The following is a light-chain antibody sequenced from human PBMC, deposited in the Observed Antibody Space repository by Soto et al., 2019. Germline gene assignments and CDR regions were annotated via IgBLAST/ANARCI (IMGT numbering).Light chain of an antibody. CDR2: DVS. V-gene: IGLV2-14*03. J-gene: IGLJ2*01. CDR3: CSYTGSSTPVV. Sequence: QSALTQPASVSGSPGQSITISCTGTSSDVGGYNYVSWYQQHPGKAPKLMIYDVSNRPSGVSNRFSGSKSGNTASLTISGLQAEDDADYYCCSYTGSSTPVVFGGGTKVTVL. CDR1: SSDVGGYNY.